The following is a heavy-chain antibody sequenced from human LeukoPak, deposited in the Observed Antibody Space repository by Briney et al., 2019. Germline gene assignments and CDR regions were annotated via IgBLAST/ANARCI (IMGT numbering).Heavy chain of an antibody. D-gene: IGHD6-13*01. Sequence: ASVKVSCKASGYTFTGYYMHWVRQAPGQGLEWMGWINPNSGGTNYAQKFQGRVTMTRDTSISTAYMELSRLRSDDTAVYYCARDSQAAAAFDYWGQGTLVTVSS. CDR3: ARDSQAAAAFDY. CDR2: INPNSGGT. V-gene: IGHV1-2*02. J-gene: IGHJ4*02. CDR1: GYTFTGYY.